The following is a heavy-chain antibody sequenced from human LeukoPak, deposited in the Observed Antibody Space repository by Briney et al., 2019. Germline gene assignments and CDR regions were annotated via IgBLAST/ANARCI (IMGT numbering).Heavy chain of an antibody. CDR2: IKQDGSEK. V-gene: IGHV3-7*01. CDR3: ARDRGRSSGWYLNWFDP. CDR1: GFTFSSYW. J-gene: IGHJ5*02. Sequence: GGSLRLSCAASGFTFSSYWMSWVRQAPGKGLEWVANIKQDGSEKYYVDPVKGRFTISRDNAKNSLYLQMNSLRAEDTAVYYCARDRGRSSGWYLNWFDPWGQGTLVTVSS. D-gene: IGHD6-19*01.